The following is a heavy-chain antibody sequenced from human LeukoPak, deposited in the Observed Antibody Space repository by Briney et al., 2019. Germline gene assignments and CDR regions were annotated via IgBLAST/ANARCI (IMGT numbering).Heavy chain of an antibody. V-gene: IGHV3-11*04. CDR1: GFTFSDYY. Sequence: PGGSLRLSCAASGFTFSDYYMSWIRQAPGKGLEWVSYISSSGSTIHYADSVKGRFTISRDNAKNSLYLQMNSLRAEDTAVYYCARKSSAVAGPFDYWGQGTLVTVSS. CDR2: ISSSGSTI. D-gene: IGHD6-19*01. J-gene: IGHJ4*02. CDR3: ARKSSAVAGPFDY.